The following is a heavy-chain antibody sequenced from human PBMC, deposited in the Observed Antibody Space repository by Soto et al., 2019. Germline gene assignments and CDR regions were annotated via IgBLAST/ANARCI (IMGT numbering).Heavy chain of an antibody. CDR3: AAAIVDGSGSYYIGAY. CDR1: GFTFTSSA. Sequence: QMQLVQSGPEVKKPGTSVKVSCKASGFTFTSSAMQWVRQARGQRLEGIGWIVVGSGNTNYAQKFQERVTITRDMSTSTAYMELSSLRSEDTAVYYCAAAIVDGSGSYYIGAYWGQGTLVTVSS. D-gene: IGHD3-10*01. V-gene: IGHV1-58*02. CDR2: IVVGSGNT. J-gene: IGHJ4*02.